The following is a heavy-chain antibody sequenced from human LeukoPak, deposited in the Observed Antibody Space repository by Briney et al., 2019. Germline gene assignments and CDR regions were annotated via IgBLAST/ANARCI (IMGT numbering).Heavy chain of an antibody. CDR2: IRYDGSNK. J-gene: IGHJ6*03. D-gene: IGHD3-10*01. CDR1: GFTFSTYG. Sequence: GGSLRLSCAASGFTFSTYGMHWVRQAPGKGLEWVAFIRYDGSNKYYADSVKGRFTISRDNSKNTLYLQMNSLRAEDTAVYYCAKEKGPTYGYFYYYMDVWGKGTMVTVSS. CDR3: AKEKGPTYGYFYYYMDV. V-gene: IGHV3-30*02.